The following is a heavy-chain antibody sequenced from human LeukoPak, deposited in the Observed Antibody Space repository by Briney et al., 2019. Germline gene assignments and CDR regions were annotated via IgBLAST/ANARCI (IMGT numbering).Heavy chain of an antibody. D-gene: IGHD3-10*01. CDR2: TSSDLNVK. CDR3: AREGYYGSGSPPSLYFDY. Sequence: GGSLGLSCAASGFTFRNYVIHWVRQTPGKGLERVAVTSSDLNVKLYADSVKGRFTISRDNSRSTLYLQMNSLRPEDTAIYYCAREGYYGSGSPPSLYFDYWGQGTLVTVSS. CDR1: GFTFRNYV. J-gene: IGHJ4*02. V-gene: IGHV3-30-3*01.